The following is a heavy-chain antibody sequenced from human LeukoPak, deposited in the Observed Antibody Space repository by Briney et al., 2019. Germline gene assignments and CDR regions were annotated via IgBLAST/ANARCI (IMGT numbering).Heavy chain of an antibody. V-gene: IGHV1-18*01. D-gene: IGHD6-6*01. Sequence: GASVKVSCKASGYTFTSYGISWVRQAPGQGLEWMGWISAYNGNTNYAQKFQGRVTITADKSTSTAYMELSSLRSEDTAVYYCARGSIAAPRLADDYYYYYGMDVWGQGTTVTVSS. J-gene: IGHJ6*02. CDR1: GYTFTSYG. CDR2: ISAYNGNT. CDR3: ARGSIAAPRLADDYYYYYGMDV.